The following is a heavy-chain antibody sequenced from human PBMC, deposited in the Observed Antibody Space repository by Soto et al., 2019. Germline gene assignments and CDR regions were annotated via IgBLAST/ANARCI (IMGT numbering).Heavy chain of an antibody. Sequence: PGGSLRLSCAASGFTFSSYAMHWVRQAPGKGLEWVAVISYDGSNKYYADSVKGRFTISRDNSKNTLYLQMNSLRAEDTAVYYCARVGSGWSGDYWGQGTLVTVSS. CDR1: GFTFSSYA. V-gene: IGHV3-30-3*01. D-gene: IGHD6-19*01. CDR2: ISYDGSNK. CDR3: ARVGSGWSGDY. J-gene: IGHJ4*02.